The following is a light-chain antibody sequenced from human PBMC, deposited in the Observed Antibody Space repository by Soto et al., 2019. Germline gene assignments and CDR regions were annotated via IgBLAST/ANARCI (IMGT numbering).Light chain of an antibody. J-gene: IGKJ5*01. Sequence: VMTQARATLSVSPGDRATLSCVASQSVGSSIAWYRQRPGQTPTLLIYSAPTRATGIPARFSGSGSGTEFTLTTSSLQAADVAVYYCQQYFDNSITFGQGTRLEIK. CDR3: QQYFDNSIT. CDR2: SAP. CDR1: QSVGSS. V-gene: IGKV3-15*01.